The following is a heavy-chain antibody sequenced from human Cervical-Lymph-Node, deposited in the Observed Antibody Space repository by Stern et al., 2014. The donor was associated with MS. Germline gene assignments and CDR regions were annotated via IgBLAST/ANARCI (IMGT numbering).Heavy chain of an antibody. D-gene: IGHD5-24*01. V-gene: IGHV3-23*04. CDR3: AKHRAGYKTDNDY. Sequence: EVQLVESGGGLVQPGGSLRLSCTASGFTFTNYAMSWVRQPPGKGLAWVSVISGGGGSTFYADSVKGRFTISGDNSKSTLYLEMNSLRAEDTAVYYCAKHRAGYKTDNDYWGQGTLVTVSS. CDR2: ISGGGGST. CDR1: GFTFTNYA. J-gene: IGHJ4*02.